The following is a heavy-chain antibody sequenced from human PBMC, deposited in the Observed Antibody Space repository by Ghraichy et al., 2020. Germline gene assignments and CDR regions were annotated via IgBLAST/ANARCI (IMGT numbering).Heavy chain of an antibody. CDR1: GGSISSSSYY. CDR2: IYYSGST. D-gene: IGHD3-10*01. J-gene: IGHJ4*02. V-gene: IGHV4-39*01. Sequence: SQTLSLTCTVSGGSISSSSYYWGWIRQPPGKGLEWIGSIYYSGSTYYTPSLKSRVTISVDTSKKQFSLKLSSVTAADTAMYYCARLYYGSGSYLFDYWGQGTLVTVSS. CDR3: ARLYYGSGSYLFDY.